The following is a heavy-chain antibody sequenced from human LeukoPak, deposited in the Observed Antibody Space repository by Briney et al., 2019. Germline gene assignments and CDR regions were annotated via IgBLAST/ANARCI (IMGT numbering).Heavy chain of an antibody. CDR2: INPNSGGT. CDR1: GYTFTGYY. D-gene: IGHD3-16*01. V-gene: IGHV1-2*02. J-gene: IGHJ4*02. Sequence: ASVKVSCKASGYTFTGYYMHWVRQAPGQGLEWMGWINPNSGGTNYARKFQGRVTMTRDTSISTAYMELSRLRSDDTAVYYCARASRLGAPYYFDYWGQGTLVTVSS. CDR3: ARASRLGAPYYFDY.